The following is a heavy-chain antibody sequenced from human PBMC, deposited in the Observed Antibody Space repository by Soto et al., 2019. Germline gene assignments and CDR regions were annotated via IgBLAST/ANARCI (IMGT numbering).Heavy chain of an antibody. D-gene: IGHD3-16*01. J-gene: IGHJ4*02. V-gene: IGHV1-69*18. CDR3: AKWGGVITTPTFVGPFDF. CDR1: GGTFTNYN. Sequence: QVQLVQSGAEVKKPGSSVKISCKASGGTFTNYNFNWVRQAPGQGPEWVGTIIPIFGATNYAQKFQGRVTITADDSTSTAYLELNSLRSDDTALYYCAKWGGVITTPTFVGPFDFWGQGTLIIVSA. CDR2: IIPIFGAT.